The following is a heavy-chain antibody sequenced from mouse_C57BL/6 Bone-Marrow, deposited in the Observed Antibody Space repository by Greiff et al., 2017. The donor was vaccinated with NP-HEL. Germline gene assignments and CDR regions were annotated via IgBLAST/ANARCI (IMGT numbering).Heavy chain of an antibody. CDR2: IYPRDGST. Sequence: LVESGPELVKPGASVKLSCKASGYTFTSYDINWVKQRPGQGLEWIGWIYPRDGSTKYNEKFKGKATLTVDTSSSTAYMELHSLTSEDSAVYFGARGFYYFDYWGQGTTLTVSS. D-gene: IGHD1-1*01. CDR3: ARGFYYFDY. J-gene: IGHJ2*01. V-gene: IGHV1-85*01. CDR1: GYTFTSYD.